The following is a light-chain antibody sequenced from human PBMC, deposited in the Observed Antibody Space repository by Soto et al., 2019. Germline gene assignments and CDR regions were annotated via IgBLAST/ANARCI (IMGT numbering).Light chain of an antibody. Sequence: DIQMTQSPSSLSASVGDRVTITCRASQGIGNDLGWYQQKPGKAPKRLIYAASSLQSGVPSRFGGSGSGTEFTLTISSLQPEDFAAYYCLQHNTYPLTFGQGTKVEIK. CDR2: AAS. V-gene: IGKV1-17*01. CDR1: QGIGND. J-gene: IGKJ1*01. CDR3: LQHNTYPLT.